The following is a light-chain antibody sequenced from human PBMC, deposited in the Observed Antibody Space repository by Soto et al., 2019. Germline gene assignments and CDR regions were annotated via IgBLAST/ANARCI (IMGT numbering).Light chain of an antibody. CDR1: RSVSNNY. J-gene: IGKJ1*01. Sequence: EIVLTQSPGTLSLSPGERATLSCRASRSVSNNYVAWYQRKPGQAPRLLIYGASSRATDIPRRFSGSGSGTDFTLTITRLEPEDFAVYYCQQYRSSPPTFGQGTKVESK. CDR2: GAS. CDR3: QQYRSSPPT. V-gene: IGKV3-20*01.